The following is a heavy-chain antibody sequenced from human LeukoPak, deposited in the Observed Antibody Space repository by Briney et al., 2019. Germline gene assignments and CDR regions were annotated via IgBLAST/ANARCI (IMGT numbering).Heavy chain of an antibody. CDR3: ASHLSMVRGIGIFDY. V-gene: IGHV4-39*01. D-gene: IGHD3-10*01. CDR1: GGSISSGGYY. CDR2: IHYSGST. Sequence: SETLSLTCTVSGGSISSGGYYWGWIRQPPGKGLEWIGSIHYSGSTSYNSSLKSRVTISVDTFNNEFSLKLSSVTAADTAVYYCASHLSMVRGIGIFDYWGQGTLVTVSS. J-gene: IGHJ4*02.